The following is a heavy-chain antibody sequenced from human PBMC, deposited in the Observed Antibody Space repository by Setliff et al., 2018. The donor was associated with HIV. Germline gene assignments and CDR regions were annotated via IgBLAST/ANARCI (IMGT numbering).Heavy chain of an antibody. Sequence: GGSLRLSCAASGFTFSNYWMHWVRQVPGKGLVWVSHINTDGSNRSYADSVKGRFTISRDNAKNTVHLQMNSLRGEDTAVYYCARALPQRHLWGQGTMVTVSS. J-gene: IGHJ3*01. V-gene: IGHV3-74*01. CDR3: ARALPQRHL. CDR1: GFTFSNYW. CDR2: INTDGSNR.